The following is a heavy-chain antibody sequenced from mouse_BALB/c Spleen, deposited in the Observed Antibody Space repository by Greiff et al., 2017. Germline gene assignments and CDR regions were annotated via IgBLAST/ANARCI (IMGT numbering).Heavy chain of an antibody. D-gene: IGHD1-1*01. Sequence: DVQLQESGAELVKPGASVKLSCTASGFNIKDTYMHWVKQRPEQGLEWIGRIDPANGNTKYDPKFQGKATITADTSSNTAYLQLSSLTSEDTAVYYCARSTFTTVVATGDYWGQGTTLTVSS. J-gene: IGHJ2*01. CDR2: IDPANGNT. CDR1: GFNIKDTY. V-gene: IGHV14-3*02. CDR3: ARSTFTTVVATGDY.